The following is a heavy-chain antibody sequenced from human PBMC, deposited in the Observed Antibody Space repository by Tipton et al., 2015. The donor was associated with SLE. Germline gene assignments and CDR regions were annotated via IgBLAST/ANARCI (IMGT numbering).Heavy chain of an antibody. CDR2: IYSGGST. D-gene: IGHD3-10*01. Sequence: GSLRLSCAASGFTFSSYGMHWVRQAPGKGLEWVSVIYSGGSTYYADSVKGRFTISRDNSKNTLYLQMNSLRAEDTAVYYCARAPLGDLMFDYWGQGTLVTVSS. V-gene: IGHV3-53*01. CDR3: ARAPLGDLMFDY. J-gene: IGHJ4*02. CDR1: GFTFSSYG.